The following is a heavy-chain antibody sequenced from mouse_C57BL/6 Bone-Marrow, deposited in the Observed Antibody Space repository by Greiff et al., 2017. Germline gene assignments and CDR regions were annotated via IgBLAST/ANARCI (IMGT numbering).Heavy chain of an antibody. J-gene: IGHJ4*01. CDR1: GFTFRDYY. CDR2: ISNGGGST. Sequence: EVQRVESGGGLVQPGGSLKLSCAASGFTFRDYYMYWVRQTPEKRLEWVAYISNGGGSTYYPDTVKGRFTISRDNAKNTLYLQMSRLKSEDTAMYYCARHGLDAMDYWGQGTSVTVSS. CDR3: ARHGLDAMDY. V-gene: IGHV5-12*01.